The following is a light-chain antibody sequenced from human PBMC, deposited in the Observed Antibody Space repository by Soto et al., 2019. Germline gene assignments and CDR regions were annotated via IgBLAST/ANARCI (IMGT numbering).Light chain of an antibody. CDR3: PSHSISGTLAV. CDR2: VVS. CDR1: SSDIGGSNW. Sequence: QSALTQPASVSGSPGQSITISCNGTSSDIGGSNWVSWYQQHPGRAPKLIIFVVSGRPSGVSDRFSGSRSDNTASLTISGLQAEDEADYYCPSHSISGTLAVFGTGTKLTVL. V-gene: IGLV2-14*01. J-gene: IGLJ1*01.